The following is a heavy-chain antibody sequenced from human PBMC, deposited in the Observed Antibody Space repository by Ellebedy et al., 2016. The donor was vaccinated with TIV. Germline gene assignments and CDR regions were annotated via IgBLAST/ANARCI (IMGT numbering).Heavy chain of an antibody. J-gene: IGHJ6*02. V-gene: IGHV3-7*01. CDR1: GFPFNSDW. Sequence: GESLKISCAASGFPFNSDWMSWVRQAQGKGLECVAGIKPDGSAKYYVDSVKGRFTISRDNPKKTLYLQMNRLRGEDTAVYFCARDVKAVRGKNYYGMDAWGQGTTVTVSS. D-gene: IGHD3-10*01. CDR2: IKPDGSAK. CDR3: ARDVKAVRGKNYYGMDA.